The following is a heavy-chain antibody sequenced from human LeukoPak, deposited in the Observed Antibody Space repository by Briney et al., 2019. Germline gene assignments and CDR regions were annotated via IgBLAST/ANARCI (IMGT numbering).Heavy chain of an antibody. CDR1: GYRFTSYW. D-gene: IGHD2-2*01. J-gene: IGHJ4*02. CDR2: IYPGDSDT. Sequence: GESLQISCKGSGYRFTSYWIGWVRQMPGKGLEWMGIIYPGDSDTRYSPSFQGQVTISADKSISTAYLQWSSLKASDTAMYYCARPRAFGSSTSYFDYWGQGTLVTVSS. V-gene: IGHV5-51*01. CDR3: ARPRAFGSSTSYFDY.